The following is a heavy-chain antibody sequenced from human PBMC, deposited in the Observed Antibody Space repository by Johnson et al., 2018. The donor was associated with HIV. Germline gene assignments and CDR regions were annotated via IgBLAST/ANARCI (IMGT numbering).Heavy chain of an antibody. V-gene: IGHV3-9*01. Sequence: VQLVESGGGVVRPGGSLRLSCAASGFTLDDYGMAWVRQAPGKGLEWVSGISWKSGSIGYADSVKGRFTISRDNAKNSLYLQMNSLRAEDTALYYCAKDGYSSSWYPYAFDIWGQGTMVTVSS. CDR2: ISWKSGSI. D-gene: IGHD6-13*01. CDR3: AKDGYSSSWYPYAFDI. CDR1: GFTLDDYG. J-gene: IGHJ3*02.